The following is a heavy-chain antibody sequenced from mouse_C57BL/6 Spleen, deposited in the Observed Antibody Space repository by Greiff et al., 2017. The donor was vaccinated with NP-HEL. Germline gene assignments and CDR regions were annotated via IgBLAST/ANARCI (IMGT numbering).Heavy chain of an antibody. D-gene: IGHD4-1*01. J-gene: IGHJ3*01. CDR1: GYTFTSYW. V-gene: IGHV1-69*01. CDR3: ARGLTGTGGFAY. Sequence: VQLQQPGAELVMPGASVKLSCKASGYTFTSYWMHWVKQRPGQGLEWIGEIDPSDSYTNYNQKFKGKSTLTVDKSSSTAYMQLSSLTSEDSAVYYCARGLTGTGGFAYWGQGTLVTVSA. CDR2: IDPSDSYT.